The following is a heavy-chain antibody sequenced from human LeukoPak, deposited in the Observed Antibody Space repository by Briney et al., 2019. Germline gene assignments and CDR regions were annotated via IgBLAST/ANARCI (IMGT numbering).Heavy chain of an antibody. CDR1: GFTFSSYW. D-gene: IGHD6-13*01. CDR3: ARDSRHLSSTRGGLKESRGAFFDY. CDR2: IKQDGSDK. J-gene: IGHJ4*02. V-gene: IGHV3-7*03. Sequence: GGSLRLSCAASGFTFSSYWMSWVRQAPGKALEWVANIKQDGSDKYYVDSVKGRFTISRDNAKNSLYLQMNSLRAEDTALYYCARDSRHLSSTRGGLKESRGAFFDYWGQGTLVTVSS.